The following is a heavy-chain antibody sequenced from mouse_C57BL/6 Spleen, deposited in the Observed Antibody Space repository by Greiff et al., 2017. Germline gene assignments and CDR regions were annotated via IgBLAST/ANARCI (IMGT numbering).Heavy chain of an antibody. CDR2: IYPGSGST. J-gene: IGHJ2*01. D-gene: IGHD2-5*01. CDR1: GYTFTSYW. Sequence: QVQLQQPGAELVKPGASVKMSCKASGYTFTSYWITWVKQRPGQGLEWIGDIYPGSGSTNYNEQFKSKATLTVDASSSTAYMQLSSLTSEDSAVYYCAASHSNYEGDYWGQGTTLTVSS. V-gene: IGHV1-55*01. CDR3: AASHSNYEGDY.